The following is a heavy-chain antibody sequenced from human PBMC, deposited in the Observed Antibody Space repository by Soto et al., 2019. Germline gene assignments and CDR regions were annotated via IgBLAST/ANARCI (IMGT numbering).Heavy chain of an antibody. CDR1: GFTFSSYS. V-gene: IGHV3-48*01. J-gene: IGHJ5*02. D-gene: IGHD3-9*01. CDR3: AREYDILNWFDP. Sequence: EVQLVESGGGLVQPGGSLRLSCAASGFTFSSYSMNWVRQAPGKGLEWVSYISSSSSTIYYADSVKGRFTISRDNAKNSLYLQMSSRRAEDTAVYYCAREYDILNWFDPWGQGTLVTVSS. CDR2: ISSSSSTI.